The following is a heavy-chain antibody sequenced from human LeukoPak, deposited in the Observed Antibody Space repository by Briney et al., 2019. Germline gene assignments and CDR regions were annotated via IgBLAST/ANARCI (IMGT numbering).Heavy chain of an antibody. CDR2: IRYDGSNK. Sequence: PGGSLRLSCAASGFTFSSYGMHWVRQAPSKGLEWVAFIRYDGSNKYYADSVKGRFTISRDNSKNTLYLQMNSLRAEDTAVYYCSAGEGYYDSSDYYSAWAFNVWGQGTMVTVSS. CDR3: SAGEGYYDSSDYYSAWAFNV. J-gene: IGHJ3*01. V-gene: IGHV3-30*02. CDR1: GFTFSSYG. D-gene: IGHD3-22*01.